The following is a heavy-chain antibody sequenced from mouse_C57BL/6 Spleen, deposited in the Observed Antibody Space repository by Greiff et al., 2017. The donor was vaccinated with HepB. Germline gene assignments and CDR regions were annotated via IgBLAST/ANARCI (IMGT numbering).Heavy chain of an antibody. CDR2: IYPGDGDT. CDR1: GYAFSSYW. CDR3: ARIRGSSVYFDY. Sequence: VQLQQSGAELVKPGASVKISCKASGYAFSSYWMNWVKQRPGKGLEWIGQIYPGDGDTNYNGKFKGKATLTADKSSSTAYMQLSSLTSEDSAVYFCARIRGSSVYFDYWGQGTTLTVSS. D-gene: IGHD1-1*01. V-gene: IGHV1-80*01. J-gene: IGHJ2*01.